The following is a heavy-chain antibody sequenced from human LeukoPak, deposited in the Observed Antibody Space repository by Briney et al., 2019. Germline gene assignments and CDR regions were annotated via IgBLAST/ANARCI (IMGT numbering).Heavy chain of an antibody. CDR3: ARPGEYSSGWYVRDY. CDR1: GYSFSAYW. CDR2: ILPADPDN. D-gene: IGHD6-19*01. J-gene: IGHJ4*02. Sequence: AWLKISRKGSGYSFSAYWIGWVRPMPGKGLEWMGIILPADPDNAYSPYFQGQVTISADKSLSTAYLQWSSLKASDTAMYYCARPGEYSSGWYVRDYWGQGTLVTVLS. V-gene: IGHV5-51*01.